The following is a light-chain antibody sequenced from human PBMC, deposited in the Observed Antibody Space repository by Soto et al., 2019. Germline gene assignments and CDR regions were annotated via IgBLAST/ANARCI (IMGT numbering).Light chain of an antibody. V-gene: IGLV2-8*01. CDR3: SSYAGIDNWV. J-gene: IGLJ3*02. Sequence: QSALTQPPSASGSPGQSVAISCTGTSSDVGGYDYVSWYQQHPGKAPQLMIFQVSKRPSGVPDRFSGSKSGNTASLTVSGLQAEDEANYYCSSYAGIDNWVFGGGTQLTVL. CDR2: QVS. CDR1: SSDVGGYDY.